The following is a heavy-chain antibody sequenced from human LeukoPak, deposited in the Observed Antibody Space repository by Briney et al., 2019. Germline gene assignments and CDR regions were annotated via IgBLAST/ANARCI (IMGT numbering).Heavy chain of an antibody. CDR3: ARENFIVVVPTAIERGAFDI. V-gene: IGHV3-9*01. J-gene: IGHJ3*02. CDR1: GFIFGDYA. CDR2: ISSSGGST. Sequence: PGRSLRLSCAASGFIFGDYAMHWVRQAPGKGLEWVSGISSSGGSTYYADSVKGRFTISRDNAKNSLYLQMNSLRAEDTAVYYCARENFIVVVPTAIERGAFDIWGQGTMVTVSS. D-gene: IGHD2-2*01.